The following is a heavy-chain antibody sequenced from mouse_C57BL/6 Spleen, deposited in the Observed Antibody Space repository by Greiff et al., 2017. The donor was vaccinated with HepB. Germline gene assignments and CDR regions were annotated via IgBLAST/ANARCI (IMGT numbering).Heavy chain of an antibody. Sequence: VQLQQSGAELVKPGASVKISCKASGYAFSSYWMIWVKQRPGQGLEWIGQLYPGDGDTNYNGKFKGKATLTADNSSSTAYMQLRSLASEDSAVYFCARIRVLGYAMDYWGQGTSVSVSS. CDR3: ARIRVLGYAMDY. V-gene: IGHV1-80*01. J-gene: IGHJ4*01. CDR1: GYAFSSYW. D-gene: IGHD3-1*01. CDR2: LYPGDGDT.